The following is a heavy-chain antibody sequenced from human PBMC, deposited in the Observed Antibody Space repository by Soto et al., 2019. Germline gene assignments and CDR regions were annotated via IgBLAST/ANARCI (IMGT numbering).Heavy chain of an antibody. V-gene: IGHV4-39*01. CDR3: ARRAYGDYVWFDP. CDR1: GGSISSSSYY. Sequence: SETLSLTCTVSGGSISSSSYYWGWIRQPPGKGLEWIGSIYYSGSTYYNPSLKSRVTISVDTSKNQFSLKLSSVTAADTAVYYCARRAYGDYVWFDPWDQGTLVTVS. CDR2: IYYSGST. J-gene: IGHJ5*02. D-gene: IGHD4-17*01.